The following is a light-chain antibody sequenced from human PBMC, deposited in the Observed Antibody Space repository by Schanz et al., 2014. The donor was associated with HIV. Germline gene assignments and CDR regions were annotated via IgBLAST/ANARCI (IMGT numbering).Light chain of an antibody. Sequence: QSVLTQPPSASGTPGQRVTISCSGSNSNFRSNTVNWYQQLPGTAPKLLIYNTYHRPSGVPDRFSGSESGTSASLAISGLQAEDEADYYCQSYDSSLSVVVFGGGTKLTVL. CDR3: QSYDSSLSVVV. CDR1: NSNFRSNT. V-gene: IGLV1-44*01. CDR2: NTY. J-gene: IGLJ2*01.